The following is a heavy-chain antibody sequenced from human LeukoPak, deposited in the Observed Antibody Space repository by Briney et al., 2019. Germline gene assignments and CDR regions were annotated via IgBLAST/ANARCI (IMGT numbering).Heavy chain of an antibody. CDR3: ARGPDWFDP. J-gene: IGHJ5*02. CDR1: GGSFSGYY. CDR2: INHSGST. V-gene: IGHV4-34*01. Sequence: SETLSLTCAVYGGSFSGYYWSWIRQPPGKGLEWIGEINHSGSTNYNPSLKSRVTVSVDTSKNQFSLKLSSVTAADTAVYYCARGPDWFDPWGQGTLVTVSS.